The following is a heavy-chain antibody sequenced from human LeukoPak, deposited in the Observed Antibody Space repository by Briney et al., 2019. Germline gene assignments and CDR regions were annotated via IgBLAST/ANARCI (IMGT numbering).Heavy chain of an antibody. CDR1: GFTVSSNY. CDR3: ARDMVGVGATSGMDY. V-gene: IGHV3-53*01. CDR2: IYSGGST. D-gene: IGHD1-26*01. J-gene: IGHJ4*02. Sequence: GGSLRLSCAASGFTVSSNYMSWVRQAPGKGLEWVSVIYSGGSTYYTDSVKGRFTISRDNSKNTLYLQMNSLRAEDTAVYYCARDMVGVGATSGMDYWGQGTLVTVSS.